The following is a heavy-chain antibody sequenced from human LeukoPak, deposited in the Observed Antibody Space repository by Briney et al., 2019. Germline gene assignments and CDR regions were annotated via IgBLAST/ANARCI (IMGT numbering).Heavy chain of an antibody. CDR1: GYTFTSYD. Sequence: ASVKVSCKASGYTFTSYDNNWVRQATGQGLEWVGWMNPKSGNTGCAQKFQGRVTMTRNTSISTAYMELSSLRSEDTAVYYCAREVVVGMDVWGQGTTVTVSS. J-gene: IGHJ6*02. CDR3: AREVVVGMDV. D-gene: IGHD2-2*01. V-gene: IGHV1-8*01. CDR2: MNPKSGNT.